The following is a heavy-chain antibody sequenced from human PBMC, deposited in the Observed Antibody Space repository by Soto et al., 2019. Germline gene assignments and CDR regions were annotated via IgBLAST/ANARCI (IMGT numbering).Heavy chain of an antibody. CDR3: ARDVEYGGNSGYYYYGMDV. V-gene: IGHV3-33*01. D-gene: IGHD2-21*02. CDR2: IWYDGSNK. Sequence: QVQLVESGGGVVQPGRSLRLSCAASGFTFSSYGMHWVRQAPGKGLEWVAVIWYDGSNKYYADSVKGRFTISRDNSKNTLYLQMNSLRAEDTAVYYCARDVEYGGNSGYYYYGMDVWGQGTTVTVSS. J-gene: IGHJ6*02. CDR1: GFTFSSYG.